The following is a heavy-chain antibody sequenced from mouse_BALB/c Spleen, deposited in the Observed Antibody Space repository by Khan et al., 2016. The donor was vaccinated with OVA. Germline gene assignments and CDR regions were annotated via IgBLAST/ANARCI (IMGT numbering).Heavy chain of an antibody. V-gene: IGHV1-69*01. CDR2: IDISDNYT. CDR3: ASLSVYAMDY. CDR1: DYTFTDYW. Sequence: QIQLVQSGAELVMPGASVKMSCKASDYTFTDYWMHWVKQRPGQGLEWIGAIDISDNYTRYNQKFKGKATLTVDESSSTAYMQLSSLTSEDSAVYYCASLSVYAMDYWGQGTSVTVSS. D-gene: IGHD2-3*01. J-gene: IGHJ4*01.